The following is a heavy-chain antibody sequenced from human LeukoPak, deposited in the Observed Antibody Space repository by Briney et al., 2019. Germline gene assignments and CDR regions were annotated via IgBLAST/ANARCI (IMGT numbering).Heavy chain of an antibody. CDR1: GFAFSTYW. J-gene: IGHJ4*02. D-gene: IGHD2/OR15-2a*01. Sequence: GGSLRLSCTASGFAFSTYWMHWVRQAPGKGLVWVSRINSDGSTTTYADSVKARFTISRDNAKNTVYLQMNSLRAEDTAAYYCATVGGSGAAYFYWGQGTLVTVSS. CDR2: INSDGSTT. CDR3: ATVGGSGAAYFY. V-gene: IGHV3-74*01.